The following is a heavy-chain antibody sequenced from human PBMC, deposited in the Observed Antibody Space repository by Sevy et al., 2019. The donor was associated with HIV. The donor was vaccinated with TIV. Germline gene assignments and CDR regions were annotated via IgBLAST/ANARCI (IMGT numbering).Heavy chain of an antibody. CDR2: IKRDGSEK. CDR1: GFTFSNYW. D-gene: IGHD2-2*01. CDR3: ARDCSSATCRWGLDV. Sequence: GGSLRLSCAASGFTFSNYWMSWVRQAPGKGLEWVANIKRDGSEKYYVASVKGRFTISRDKAKTSLYLQMNSLRAEDTAVDYCARDCSSATCRWGLDVWGQGTTVTVSS. J-gene: IGHJ6*02. V-gene: IGHV3-7*03.